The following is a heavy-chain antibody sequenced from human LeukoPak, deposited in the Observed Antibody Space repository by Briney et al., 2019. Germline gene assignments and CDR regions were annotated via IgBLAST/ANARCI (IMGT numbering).Heavy chain of an antibody. J-gene: IGHJ4*02. CDR2: INHSGST. Sequence: SETLSLTCAVYGGSFSGYYWGWIRQPPGKGLEWIGEINHSGSTNYNPSLKSRVTISVDTSKNQFSLKLSSVTAADTAVYYCARGLYGSGSYPAYWGQGTLVTVSS. D-gene: IGHD3-10*01. V-gene: IGHV4-34*01. CDR1: GGSFSGYY. CDR3: ARGLYGSGSYPAY.